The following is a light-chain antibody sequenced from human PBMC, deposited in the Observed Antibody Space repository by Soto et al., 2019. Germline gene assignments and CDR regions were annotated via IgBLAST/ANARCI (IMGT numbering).Light chain of an antibody. V-gene: IGLV2-23*03. CDR3: CSYAGSPTFPWI. CDR1: SSDVGSYTL. CDR2: EGT. Sequence: QSVLTQPASVSGSPGQSITISCTGTSSDVGSYTLVSWYQQNPGKAPKLIIYEGTKRPSGVSNRCSGSKSGNTASLTISGLQAEDEADYYCCSYAGSPTFPWIFGGGTKLTVL. J-gene: IGLJ3*02.